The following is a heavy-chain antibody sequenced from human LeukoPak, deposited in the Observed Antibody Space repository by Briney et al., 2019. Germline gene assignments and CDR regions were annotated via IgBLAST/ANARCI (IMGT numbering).Heavy chain of an antibody. Sequence: PGGSLTPSCAASGFTFSSYAMSWVREAPARGLEWVSSLRGNGDTFYADSVKGRFTLSRDDSRNTVYLQLNNLRVEDTAVYYCVKASWVSNADAVLWGQGTVVTVSS. J-gene: IGHJ4*02. CDR1: GFTFSSYA. V-gene: IGHV3-23*01. CDR2: LRGNGDT. D-gene: IGHD1-1*01. CDR3: VKASWVSNADAVL.